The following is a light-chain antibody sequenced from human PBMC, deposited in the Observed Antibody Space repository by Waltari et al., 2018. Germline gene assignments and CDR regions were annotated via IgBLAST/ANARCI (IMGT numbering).Light chain of an antibody. J-gene: IGKJ4*01. CDR1: QSISSY. Sequence: DVQMTQSPSSLSASLGDRVTITCRAGQSISSYLNWYQRKPGMAPKLLIYASSTLQTGVPSRFSGSGSGTDFTLTISSLQPEDFATYYCQQSFTTPLTFGGGTKVEIK. V-gene: IGKV1-39*01. CDR2: ASS. CDR3: QQSFTTPLT.